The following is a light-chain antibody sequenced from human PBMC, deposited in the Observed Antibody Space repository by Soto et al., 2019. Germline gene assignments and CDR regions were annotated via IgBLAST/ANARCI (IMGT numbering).Light chain of an antibody. Sequence: DIQMTQSPATLSASVGDKVTITCRASQSISSWLAWYQQKPGKAPKLLIYKASTLESGVPSNFSGSGSGTEFTLSISSLQPEDFATYYCQHYKNSPLLVGGGTKVESK. CDR1: QSISSW. J-gene: IGKJ4*01. CDR3: QHYKNSPLL. V-gene: IGKV1-5*03. CDR2: KAS.